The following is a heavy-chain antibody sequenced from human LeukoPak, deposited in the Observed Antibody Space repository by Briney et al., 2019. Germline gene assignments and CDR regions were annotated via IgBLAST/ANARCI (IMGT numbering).Heavy chain of an antibody. Sequence: GGSLRLSCAASGFTFSTYAMSWVRQAPGKGLEWVSTISGSGANTYYADSVRGRFAISRDNSKNTLYLHMNSLRAEDTAVYCCAKERAGYTNPYYFDYWGQGTLVTVSS. CDR3: AKERAGYTNPYYFDY. J-gene: IGHJ4*02. CDR2: ISGSGANT. D-gene: IGHD3-16*02. CDR1: GFTFSTYA. V-gene: IGHV3-23*01.